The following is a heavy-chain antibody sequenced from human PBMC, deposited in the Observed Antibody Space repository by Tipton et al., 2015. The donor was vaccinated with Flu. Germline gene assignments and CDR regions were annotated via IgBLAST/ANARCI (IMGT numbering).Heavy chain of an antibody. V-gene: IGHV1-18*01. Sequence: QLVQSGAEVKKAGASVKVSCKASGYTFSSYGISWVRQAPGQGLEWMGWISPYNGKIKYAKKFQGRVTMTTDTSTSTAYMELRSLRSEDTAVYYCARVPPFNNWNDESDYWGQGTLVTVSS. D-gene: IGHD1-20*01. CDR2: ISPYNGKI. CDR1: GYTFSSYG. J-gene: IGHJ4*02. CDR3: ARVPPFNNWNDESDY.